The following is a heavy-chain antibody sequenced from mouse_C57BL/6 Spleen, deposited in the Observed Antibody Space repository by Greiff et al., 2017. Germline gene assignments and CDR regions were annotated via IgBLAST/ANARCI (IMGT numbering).Heavy chain of an antibody. CDR2: IYPGDGDT. D-gene: IGHD1-1*01. CDR3: ARELTPVVAPNFDY. V-gene: IGHV1-82*01. J-gene: IGHJ2*01. Sequence: QVQLQQSAPELVKPGASVKISCKASGYAFSSSWMNWVKQRPGKGLEWIGRIYPGDGDTNYNGKLKGKATLTADKSSSTAYMQLSSLTSEDSAVYFCARELTPVVAPNFDYWGQGTTLTVSS. CDR1: GYAFSSSW.